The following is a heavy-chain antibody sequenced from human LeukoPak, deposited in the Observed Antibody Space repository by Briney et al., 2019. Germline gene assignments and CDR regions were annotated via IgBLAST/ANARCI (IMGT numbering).Heavy chain of an antibody. CDR3: AKDVGKWESLHFFDY. Sequence: PGGSLRRYCAASGFTFSNYAMNWVRQAPGKGLEWVSTISGSGGNTYYTDSVKGRFTISRDNSKNTLYLQMNSLRVDDTAVYYCAKDVGKWESLHFFDYWGQGTLVTVPS. CDR2: ISGSGGNT. J-gene: IGHJ4*02. CDR1: GFTFSNYA. D-gene: IGHD1-26*01. V-gene: IGHV3-23*01.